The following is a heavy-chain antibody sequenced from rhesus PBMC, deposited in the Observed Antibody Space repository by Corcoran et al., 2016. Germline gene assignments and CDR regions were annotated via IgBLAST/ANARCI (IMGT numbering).Heavy chain of an antibody. Sequence: QVTLKESGPALVKPTQTLTLTCTFSGFSLSTSGMRVSWIRQLPGKVLEWLAPIDWDDDKYYSTSLKSRLTISKDTSKNQVFLTMTNMDPVDTATYCCARASITGTTEYYFDYWGQGVLVTVSS. V-gene: IGHV2S2*01. D-gene: IGHD1-26*01. CDR1: GFSLSTSGMR. J-gene: IGHJ4*01. CDR2: IDWDDDK. CDR3: ARASITGTTEYYFDY.